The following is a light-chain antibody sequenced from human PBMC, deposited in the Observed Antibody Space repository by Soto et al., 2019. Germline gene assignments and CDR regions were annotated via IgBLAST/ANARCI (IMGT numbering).Light chain of an antibody. Sequence: DLPMTQSPSSLSASVGDRVTITCQASQDISNYLNWYQQKPGKAPKLLIYDASNLETGVPSRFSGSGSGTDFTFTISSLQPEDIATYYCQQYDNLPPPYTFGQGTKLEIK. CDR1: QDISNY. J-gene: IGKJ2*01. CDR2: DAS. V-gene: IGKV1-33*01. CDR3: QQYDNLPPPYT.